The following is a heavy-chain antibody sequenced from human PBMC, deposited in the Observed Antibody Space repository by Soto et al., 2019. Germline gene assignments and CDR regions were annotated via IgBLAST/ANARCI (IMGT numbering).Heavy chain of an antibody. J-gene: IGHJ4*02. Sequence: PSETLSLTCTVSGGSISSGGYYWSWIRQHPGKGLEWIGYIYYSGSTYYNPSLKSRVTISVDTSKNQFSLKLSSVTAADTAVYYCAATYSSSSPFFDYWGQGTLVTVSS. V-gene: IGHV4-31*03. CDR3: AATYSSSSPFFDY. D-gene: IGHD6-6*01. CDR1: GGSISSGGYY. CDR2: IYYSGST.